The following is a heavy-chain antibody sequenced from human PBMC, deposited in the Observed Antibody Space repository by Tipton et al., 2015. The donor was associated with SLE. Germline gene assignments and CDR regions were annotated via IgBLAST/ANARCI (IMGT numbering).Heavy chain of an antibody. CDR2: FCCGGST. J-gene: IGHJ4*02. CDR3: VVCSPSRCPYFVY. V-gene: IGHV4-61*02. CDR1: GDSISRDTYY. Sequence: TLSLTCSVSGDSISRDTYYWAWGWVRLPAGKGLEWIGRFCCGGSTKYNPSLDSRVSLSVDAAKDQFSLKLSSVTAADTAVYYCVVCSPSRCPYFVYWGQGRLVTVSS. D-gene: IGHD2-15*01.